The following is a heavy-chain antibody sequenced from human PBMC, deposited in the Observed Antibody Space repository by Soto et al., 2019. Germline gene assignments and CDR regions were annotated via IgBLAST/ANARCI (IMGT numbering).Heavy chain of an antibody. J-gene: IGHJ6*02. CDR2: IYYSGST. CDR1: GGSISSSSYY. Sequence: SETLSLTCTVSGGSISSSSYYWGWIRQPPGRGLEWIGSIYYSGSTHYNPSLKSRVTISVDTSKNQFSLKLSSVTAADTAVYYCARLLGYCSSTSCYSPFYYYGMDVWGQGTTVTVSS. V-gene: IGHV4-39*01. CDR3: ARLLGYCSSTSCYSPFYYYGMDV. D-gene: IGHD2-2*02.